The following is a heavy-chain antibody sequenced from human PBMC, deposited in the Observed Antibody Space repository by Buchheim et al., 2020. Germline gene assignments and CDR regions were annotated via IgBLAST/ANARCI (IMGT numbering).Heavy chain of an antibody. V-gene: IGHV4-61*02. J-gene: IGHJ5*02. D-gene: IGHD2-2*02. CDR3: ARQYQLLYWFDP. CDR2: IYTSWST. CDR1: GGSISSGSYY. Sequence: QVQLQESGPGLVKPSQTLSLTCTVSGGSISSGSYYWSWIRQPAGKGLEWIGRIYTSWSTNYNPSLKSPVTISVATSKNQFPLKLSSVTAADTAVYYCARQYQLLYWFDPWGQGTL.